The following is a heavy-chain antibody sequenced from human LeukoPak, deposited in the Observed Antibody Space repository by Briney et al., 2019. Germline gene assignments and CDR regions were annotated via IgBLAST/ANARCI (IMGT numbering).Heavy chain of an antibody. CDR3: ARLYYDSRGYYWFDR. D-gene: IGHD3-22*01. CDR2: IYYSGST. Sequence: PSETLSLTCTVSGASISSSSYYWGWIRQPPGKGLEWIGSIYYSGSTYYNPSLRSRVTISVDTSKNHFSLKLSSVTAADTAVYYCARLYYDSRGYYWFDRWGQGTLVTVSS. V-gene: IGHV4-39*02. CDR1: GASISSSSYY. J-gene: IGHJ5*02.